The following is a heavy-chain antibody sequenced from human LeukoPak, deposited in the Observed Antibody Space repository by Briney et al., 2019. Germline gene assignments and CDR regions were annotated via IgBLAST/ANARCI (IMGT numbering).Heavy chain of an antibody. CDR2: ISAYNGNT. V-gene: IGHV1-18*01. CDR3: ARAINFIVGATFDY. CDR1: GYTFTSYG. D-gene: IGHD1-26*01. Sequence: ASVTVSFTASGYTFTSYGISWVRQAPGQGLEWMGWISAYNGNTNYAQKLQGRVTMTTDTSTSTAYMELRSLRSDDTAVYYCARAINFIVGATFDYWGQGTLVTVSS. J-gene: IGHJ4*02.